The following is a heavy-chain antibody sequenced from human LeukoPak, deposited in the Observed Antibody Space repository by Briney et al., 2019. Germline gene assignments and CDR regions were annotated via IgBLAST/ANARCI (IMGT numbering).Heavy chain of an antibody. J-gene: IGHJ4*02. D-gene: IGHD3-3*01. CDR2: IKQDGSEK. CDR3: ARDPITIFGVVTTDY. CDR1: GFTFSSYW. V-gene: IGHV3-7*01. Sequence: GGSLRLSCAASGFTFSSYWMSWVRQAPGKGLEWEANIKQDGSEKYYVDSVKGRFTISRDNAKNSLYLQMNSLRAEDTAVYYCARDPITIFGVVTTDYWGQGTMVTVSS.